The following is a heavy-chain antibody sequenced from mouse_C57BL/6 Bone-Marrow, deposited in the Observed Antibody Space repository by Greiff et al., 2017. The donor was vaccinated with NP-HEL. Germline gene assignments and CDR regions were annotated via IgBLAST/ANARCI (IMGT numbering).Heavy chain of an antibody. CDR3: ARPVYYGSSSSWFAY. V-gene: IGHV1-80*01. J-gene: IGHJ3*01. CDR1: GYAFSSYW. CDR2: IYPGDGDT. D-gene: IGHD1-1*01. Sequence: LVESGAELVKPGASVKISCKASGYAFSSYWMNWVKQRPGKGLEWIGQIYPGDGDTNYNGKFKGKATLTADKSSSTAYMQLSSLTSEDSAVYFCARPVYYGSSSSWFAYWGQGTLVTVSA.